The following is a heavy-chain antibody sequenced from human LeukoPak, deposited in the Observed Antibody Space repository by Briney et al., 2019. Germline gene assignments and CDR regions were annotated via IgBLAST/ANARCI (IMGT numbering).Heavy chain of an antibody. Sequence: GGSLRLSCAASGFTFSTYWMNWVRQAPEKGLVWVSRINSGGSRTSYADSVKGRFTISRDNAQNTLHLQMNSLRAEDTAVYFCARAYYYDSSGYPAGDDYWGQGTLVTVSS. CDR3: ARAYYYDSSGYPAGDDY. J-gene: IGHJ4*02. CDR1: GFTFSTYW. D-gene: IGHD3-22*01. CDR2: INSGGSRT. V-gene: IGHV3-74*01.